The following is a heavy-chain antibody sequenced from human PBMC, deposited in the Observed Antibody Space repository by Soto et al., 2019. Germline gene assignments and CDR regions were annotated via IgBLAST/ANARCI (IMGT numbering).Heavy chain of an antibody. CDR2: ISYEGSNK. CDR1: GFTFSSYA. Sequence: SLRLSCAASGFTFSSYAMHWVRQAPGKGLEWVAVISYEGSNKYYADSVKGRFTISRDNSKNTLYLQMNSLRAEDTAVYYCARVPLSGYAIYYFDYWGQGTLVTVSS. J-gene: IGHJ4*02. CDR3: ARVPLSGYAIYYFDY. D-gene: IGHD3-22*01. V-gene: IGHV3-30-3*01.